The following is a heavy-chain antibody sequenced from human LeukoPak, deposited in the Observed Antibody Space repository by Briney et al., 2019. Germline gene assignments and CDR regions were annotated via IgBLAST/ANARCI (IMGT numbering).Heavy chain of an antibody. CDR2: ISGSGGGT. CDR1: GFTFSSYA. V-gene: IGHV3-23*01. D-gene: IGHD2-21*02. J-gene: IGHJ4*02. CDR3: AKAEHIVVVTALFDY. Sequence: GGSLRLSCAASGFTFSSYAMSWVRQAPGKGLEWVSAISGSGGGTYYADSVKGRFTISRDNSKNTLYLQMNSLGAEDTAVYYCAKAEHIVVVTALFDYWGQGTLVTVSS.